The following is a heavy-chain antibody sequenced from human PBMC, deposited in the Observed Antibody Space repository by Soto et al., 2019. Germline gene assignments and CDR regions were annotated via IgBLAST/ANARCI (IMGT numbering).Heavy chain of an antibody. J-gene: IGHJ4*02. CDR2: IKQDGSEN. V-gene: IGHV3-7*01. Sequence: QPGGSLRLSCVASGFTFSNYWMSWVRQAPGKGLEWVANIKQDGSENYYVDSVKGRFTISRDNAKNSLYLQMNILRAEDTAVYYCAIESGDGIVGYWGQGTLVTVSS. CDR3: AIESGDGIVGY. D-gene: IGHD3-22*01. CDR1: GFTFSNYW.